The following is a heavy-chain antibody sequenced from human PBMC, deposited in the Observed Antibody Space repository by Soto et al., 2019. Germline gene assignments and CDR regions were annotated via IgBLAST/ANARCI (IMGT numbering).Heavy chain of an antibody. CDR3: AKEGHFNGYYYGMDV. J-gene: IGHJ6*02. CDR2: ISYDGSNK. Sequence: GSLRLSCAASGFTFSSYGMHWVRQAPGKGLEWVAVISYDGSNKYYADSVRGRFTISRDNSKNTLYLQMNSLRAEDTAVYYCAKEGHFNGYYYGMDVWGQVTRVTVSS. D-gene: IGHD3-3*02. CDR1: GFTFSSYG. V-gene: IGHV3-30*18.